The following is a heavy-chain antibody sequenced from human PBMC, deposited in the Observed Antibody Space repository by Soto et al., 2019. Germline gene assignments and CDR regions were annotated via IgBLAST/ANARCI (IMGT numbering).Heavy chain of an antibody. CDR1: GYTFTSYG. CDR3: ARGRYGDY. V-gene: IGHV1-18*01. D-gene: IGHD1-1*01. CDR2: ISAHNGNT. Sequence: QVHLVQSGAEVKKPGASVKVSCKASGYTFTSYGITWVRQAPGQGLEWMGWISAHNGNTDYAQKLQGRVIVTRDTSSGTAYMELWSLISDDTAVYYCARGRYGDYWGQGALVTVSS. J-gene: IGHJ4*02.